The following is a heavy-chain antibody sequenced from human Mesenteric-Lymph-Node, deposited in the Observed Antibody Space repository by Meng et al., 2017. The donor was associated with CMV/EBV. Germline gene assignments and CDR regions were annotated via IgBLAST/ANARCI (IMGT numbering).Heavy chain of an antibody. J-gene: IGHJ3*02. Sequence: SETLSLTCTVSGGSVSSGSYYWSWIRQAPGKGLEWIGHVYFTGRTNCKPSLKSRVAMSIDTSKNHFSLKLNSVTAADTAVYYCARDLSLSSSWSAFEIWGQGTVVTVSS. D-gene: IGHD2-2*01. V-gene: IGHV4-61*03. CDR2: VYFTGRT. CDR1: GGSVSSGSYY. CDR3: ARDLSLSSSWSAFEI.